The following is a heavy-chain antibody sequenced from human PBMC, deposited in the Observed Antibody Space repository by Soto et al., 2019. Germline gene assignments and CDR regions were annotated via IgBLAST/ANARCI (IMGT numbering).Heavy chain of an antibody. J-gene: IGHJ6*03. V-gene: IGHV4-59*08. D-gene: IGHD6-6*01. CDR3: ERVRQLVGYFYYYMDV. CDR2: MHNSGST. CDR1: GGSISSYY. Sequence: SETLSLTCTVSGGSISSYYWSWIRQPPGKGLEWIGYMHNSGSTKYNPSLKSRVTISADTSKNQFSLKLSSVTAADSAVYYCERVRQLVGYFYYYMDVWGNGTTVTVSS.